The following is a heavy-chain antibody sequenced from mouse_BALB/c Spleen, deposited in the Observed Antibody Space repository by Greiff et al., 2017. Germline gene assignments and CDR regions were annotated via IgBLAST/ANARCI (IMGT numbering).Heavy chain of an antibody. CDR3: AREGYGSSYRYFDV. J-gene: IGHJ1*01. Sequence: QVHVKQSGAELVKPGASVKLSCKASGYTFTSYDINWVRQRPEQGLEWIGWIFPGDGSTKYNEKFKGKATLTTDKSSSTAYMQLSRLTSEDSAVYFCAREGYGSSYRYFDVWGAGTTVTVSA. V-gene: IGHV1S56*01. CDR2: IFPGDGST. D-gene: IGHD1-1*01. CDR1: GYTFTSYD.